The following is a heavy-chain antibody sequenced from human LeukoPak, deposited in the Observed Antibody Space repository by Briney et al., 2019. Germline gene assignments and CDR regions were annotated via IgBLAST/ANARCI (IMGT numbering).Heavy chain of an antibody. J-gene: IGHJ4*02. D-gene: IGHD3-22*01. CDR1: GFTFSSYA. CDR2: MSGSGGST. Sequence: GGSLRLSCAASGFTFSSYAMSWVRQAPGKGLEWVSTMSGSGGSTYYADSVKGRFTISRDNSKNTLYLQMNSLRAEDTAVYYCARDLGNYDSSGYYGWGQGTLVAVSS. V-gene: IGHV3-23*01. CDR3: ARDLGNYDSSGYYG.